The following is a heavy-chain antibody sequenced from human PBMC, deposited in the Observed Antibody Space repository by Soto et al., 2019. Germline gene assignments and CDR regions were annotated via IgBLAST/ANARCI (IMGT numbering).Heavy chain of an antibody. CDR3: ERGGSMVRGSHGNWFDP. V-gene: IGHV1-69*06. CDR2: IIPIFGTA. CDR1: GGTFSSYA. D-gene: IGHD3-10*01. J-gene: IGHJ5*02. Sequence: QVQLVQSGAEVKKPGSSVKVSCKASGGTFSSYAISWVRQAPGQGLEWMGRIIPIFGTANYAQKFQGRVTITTEKTSSAAYMELSSLRSEDTAVYYCERGGSMVRGSHGNWFDPWGQGTLVTVSS.